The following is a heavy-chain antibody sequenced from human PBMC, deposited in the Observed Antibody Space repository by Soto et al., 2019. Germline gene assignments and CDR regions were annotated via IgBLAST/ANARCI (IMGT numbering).Heavy chain of an antibody. CDR3: ARSTTLYYCTNGVCSSSGGAFDI. Sequence: PSETLSLTCTVSGGSVSSCSYYWSWLRQPPGKGLEWIGYIYYSGSTNYNPSLKSRVTISVDTSKNQFSLKLISVTAADTAVYYCARSTTLYYCTNGVCSSSGGAFDIWGQGTMVTVSS. J-gene: IGHJ3*02. CDR2: IYYSGST. D-gene: IGHD2-8*01. CDR1: GGSVSSCSYY. V-gene: IGHV4-61*01.